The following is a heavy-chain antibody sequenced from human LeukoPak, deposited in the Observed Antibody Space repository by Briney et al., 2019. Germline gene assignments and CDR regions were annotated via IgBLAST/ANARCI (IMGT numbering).Heavy chain of an antibody. CDR1: GFTFNTYA. J-gene: IGHJ4*02. Sequence: GGPLRLSCAASGFTFNTYAMNWVRQAPGKGLEWVSSISYSGGSAYYADSVKGRFTISRDNSKNTLYLQMNSLRVEDTAVYYCAKSGSNHDFDYWGQGTLVTVSS. V-gene: IGHV3-23*01. CDR2: ISYSGGSA. CDR3: AKSGSNHDFDY. D-gene: IGHD1-14*01.